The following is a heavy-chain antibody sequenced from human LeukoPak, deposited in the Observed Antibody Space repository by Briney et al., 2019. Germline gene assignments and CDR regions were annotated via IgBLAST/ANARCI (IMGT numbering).Heavy chain of an antibody. CDR1: GGTFSSYA. CDR2: IIPIFGTA. V-gene: IGHV1-69*01. D-gene: IGHD3-22*01. J-gene: IGHJ5*02. Sequence: SVKVSCKASGGTFSSYAISWVRQAPGQGLEWMGGIIPIFGTANYAQKFQGRVTITADESTSTAYMELSSLRSEDTAVYYCAGLLSYYYDLNWFDPWGQGTLVTVSS. CDR3: AGLLSYYYDLNWFDP.